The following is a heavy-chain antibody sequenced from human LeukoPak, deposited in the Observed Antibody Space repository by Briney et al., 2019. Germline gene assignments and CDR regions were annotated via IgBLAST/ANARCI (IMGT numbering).Heavy chain of an antibody. CDR3: AKGSNRGVATIDY. V-gene: IGHV3-33*06. CDR1: GFTFSSYG. Sequence: GGSLRLSCAASGFTFSSYGMHWVRQAPGKGLEWVAVIWFDGSNKYYADSVKGRFTISRDNSKNTLYLQMNSLRAEDTAVYYCAKGSNRGVATIDYWGQGTLVTVSS. J-gene: IGHJ4*02. CDR2: IWFDGSNK. D-gene: IGHD5-12*01.